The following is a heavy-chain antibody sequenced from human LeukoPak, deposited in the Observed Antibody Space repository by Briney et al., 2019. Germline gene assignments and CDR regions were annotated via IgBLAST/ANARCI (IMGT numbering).Heavy chain of an antibody. V-gene: IGHV1-18*01. Sequence: GASVKVSCKASGYTFTSYGISWVRQAPGQGLEWMGWISAYNGNTNYAQKLQGRVTMTTDTSTSTAYMELRSLRSDDTAVYYCARGSSYGSGSYYKRPRSPNFDYWGQGTLVTVSS. J-gene: IGHJ4*02. D-gene: IGHD3-10*01. CDR1: GYTFTSYG. CDR2: ISAYNGNT. CDR3: ARGSSYGSGSYYKRPRSPNFDY.